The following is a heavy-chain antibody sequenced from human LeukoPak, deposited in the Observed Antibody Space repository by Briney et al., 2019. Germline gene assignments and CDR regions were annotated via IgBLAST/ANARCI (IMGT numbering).Heavy chain of an antibody. V-gene: IGHV4-4*07. J-gene: IGHJ6*03. CDR3: ARASDYYDSSGYSYYYYMDV. D-gene: IGHD3-22*01. CDR1: GGSISSYY. CDR2: IYTSGST. Sequence: SETLSLTCTVSGGSISSYYWSWIRQPAGKGLEWIGRIYTSGSTNHNPSLKSRVTISVDKSKNQFSLKLSSVTAADTAVYYCARASDYYDSSGYSYYYYMDVWGKGTTVTVSS.